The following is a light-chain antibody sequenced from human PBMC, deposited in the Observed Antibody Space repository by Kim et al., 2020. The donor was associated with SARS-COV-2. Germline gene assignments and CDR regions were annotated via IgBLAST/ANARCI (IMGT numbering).Light chain of an antibody. CDR3: QQRSVWPPLS. V-gene: IGKV3-11*01. CDR1: QSVGNS. J-gene: IGKJ4*01. Sequence: EIVLTQSPATLPLSPGERATLSCRASQSVGNSLAWYQQKPGQAPRLLIYDASSRATGIPARFSGSGSGTDFTLTIRRLEPEDFAIYYCQQRSVWPPLSIGGGTKVDIK. CDR2: DAS.